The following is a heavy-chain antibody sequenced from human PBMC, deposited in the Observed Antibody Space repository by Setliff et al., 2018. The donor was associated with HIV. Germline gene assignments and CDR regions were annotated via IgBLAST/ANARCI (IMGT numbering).Heavy chain of an antibody. V-gene: IGHV4-4*07. CDR1: GGSLNGYS. J-gene: IGHJ4*02. CDR3: ARSIYGSGTYPLDI. Sequence: SETLSLTCTVSGGSLNGYSWSWIRQAAGEGLEWIGRMYYIGDTNYNPSLKSRVIMSMDTSKNQFSLKLTSVTAADTAVYYCARSIYGSGTYPLDIWGPGILVTVSS. CDR2: MYYIGDT. D-gene: IGHD3-10*01.